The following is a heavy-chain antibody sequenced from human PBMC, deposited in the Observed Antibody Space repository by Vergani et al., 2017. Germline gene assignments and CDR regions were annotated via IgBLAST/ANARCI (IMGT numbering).Heavy chain of an antibody. CDR1: GGSMSGYY. V-gene: IGHV4-59*01. J-gene: IGHJ5*02. CDR3: GRVADFNGLGSRLLDL. D-gene: IGHD3-10*01. Sequence: QVRLQESGPGLVKPSETLSLTCSVSGGSMSGYYWSWIRQPPGEELEWIGYMYHSGSTNYNPSLETRVTISGDTSKNQFSLKLNSVTAADTAVYYCGRVADFNGLGSRLLDLWGQGILVTVSS. CDR2: MYHSGST.